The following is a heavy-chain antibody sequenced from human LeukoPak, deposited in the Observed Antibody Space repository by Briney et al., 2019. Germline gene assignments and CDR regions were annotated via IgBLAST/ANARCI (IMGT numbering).Heavy chain of an antibody. CDR1: GFTFNSYA. D-gene: IGHD3-22*01. Sequence: GGSLRLSCAASGFTFNSYAMSWVRQAPGKGLEWVSTIYGSGGSTYYADSVKGRFTISRDNSKNTLYLQMNSLRAEDTAVYYCAKALTDYYDSSGYYFALAPCDYWGQGTLVTVSS. CDR2: IYGSGGST. V-gene: IGHV3-23*01. CDR3: AKALTDYYDSSGYYFALAPCDY. J-gene: IGHJ4*02.